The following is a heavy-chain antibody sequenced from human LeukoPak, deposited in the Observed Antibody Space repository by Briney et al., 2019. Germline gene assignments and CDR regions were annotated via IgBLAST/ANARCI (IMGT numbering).Heavy chain of an antibody. CDR2: MNPNSGNT. CDR3: AREWRYCSSTSCYRVPGGYYGMDV. CDR1: GHTFTSYD. Sequence: ASVKVSCKASGHTFTSYDINWVRQATGQGLEWIGSMNPNSGNTGYAQKFQGRVTMTRNTSISTAYMELSSLRSEDTAVYYCAREWRYCSSTSCYRVPGGYYGMDVWGQGTTVTVSS. J-gene: IGHJ6*02. V-gene: IGHV1-8*01. D-gene: IGHD2-2*02.